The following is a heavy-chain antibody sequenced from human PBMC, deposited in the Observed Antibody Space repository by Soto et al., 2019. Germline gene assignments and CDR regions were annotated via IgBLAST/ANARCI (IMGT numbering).Heavy chain of an antibody. CDR1: GITVSTNY. CDR3: ARHLVAVGTGHYSMDL. CDR2: IYSDETT. D-gene: IGHD6-13*01. V-gene: IGHV3-53*01. Sequence: EVQLVESGGGLIQTGGSLRLSCASSGITVSTNYMSWVRQAPGKGLEWVSVIYSDETTYYADSVKGRFNISRDDSKNTLYLQMNSLRAEDKAVYYCARHLVAVGTGHYSMDLLGQGTTVTVSS. J-gene: IGHJ6*02.